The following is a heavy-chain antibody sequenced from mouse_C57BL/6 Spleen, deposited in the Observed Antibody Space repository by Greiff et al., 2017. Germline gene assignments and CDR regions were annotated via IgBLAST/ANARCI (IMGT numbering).Heavy chain of an antibody. J-gene: IGHJ4*01. CDR3: AREETWVDY. Sequence: EVKLMESGPGLVKPSQSLSLTCSVTGYSITSGYYWNWIRQFPGNKLEWMGYISYDGSNNYNPSLKNRISITRDTSKNQFFLKLNSVTTEDTATYYCAREETWVDYWGQGTSVTVSS. V-gene: IGHV3-6*01. CDR2: ISYDGSN. CDR1: GYSITSGYY.